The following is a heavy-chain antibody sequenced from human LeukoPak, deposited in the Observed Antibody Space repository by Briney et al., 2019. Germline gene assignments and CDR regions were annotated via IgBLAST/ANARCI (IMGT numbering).Heavy chain of an antibody. Sequence: PGGSLRLSCAASGFTFSSYAMSWVRQAPGKGLEWVSAISGSGGSTYYADSVKGRFTISRDNSKNTLYLQMNSLRAEDTAVYYCAKDLLYSSGWYGAGWFDPWGQGTLVTVSS. CDR1: GFTFSSYA. CDR2: ISGSGGST. V-gene: IGHV3-23*01. J-gene: IGHJ5*02. CDR3: AKDLLYSSGWYGAGWFDP. D-gene: IGHD6-19*01.